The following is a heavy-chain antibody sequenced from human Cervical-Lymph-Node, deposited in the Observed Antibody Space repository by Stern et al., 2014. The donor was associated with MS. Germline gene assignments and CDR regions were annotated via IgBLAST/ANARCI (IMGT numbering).Heavy chain of an antibody. Sequence: QLVQSGAEVKKPGASVKVSCKASGYTFTSYGISWVRQAPGQGLEWMGSISAYNCNTSYAQKLQGSVTMTTDTSTSTGYMELRSWRSDDTAMYYCARGLLGSENAFDIWGQGTMVTVSS. CDR1: GYTFTSYG. J-gene: IGHJ3*02. CDR3: ARGLLGSENAFDI. V-gene: IGHV1-18*01. D-gene: IGHD2-15*01. CDR2: ISAYNCNT.